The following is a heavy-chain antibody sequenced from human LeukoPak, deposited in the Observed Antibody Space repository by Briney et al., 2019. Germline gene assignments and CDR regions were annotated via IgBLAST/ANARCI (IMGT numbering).Heavy chain of an antibody. D-gene: IGHD2-2*01. V-gene: IGHV3-53*01. CDR1: GFTVSSNY. Sequence: GGSLRLSCAASGFTVSSNYMSWVRQAPGKGLEWVSVIYSGGSTYYADSVKGRITISRDNSKNTLYLQMNSLRAEDTAVYYCARSIVVVPAATGGWFDPWGQGTLVTVSS. J-gene: IGHJ5*02. CDR3: ARSIVVVPAATGGWFDP. CDR2: IYSGGST.